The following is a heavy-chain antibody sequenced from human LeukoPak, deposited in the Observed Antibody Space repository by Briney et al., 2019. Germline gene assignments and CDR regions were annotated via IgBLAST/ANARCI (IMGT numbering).Heavy chain of an antibody. D-gene: IGHD2-15*01. CDR1: GFTFSSYE. Sequence: PGGSLRLSCAASGFTFSSYEMNWVRQAPGKGLEWVSYISSSGSTIYYADSVKGRFTISRDNAKNSLYLQMNSLRAEDTAVYYCASKTLIVATSDAFDIWGQGTMVTVSS. J-gene: IGHJ3*02. V-gene: IGHV3-48*03. CDR3: ASKTLIVATSDAFDI. CDR2: ISSSGSTI.